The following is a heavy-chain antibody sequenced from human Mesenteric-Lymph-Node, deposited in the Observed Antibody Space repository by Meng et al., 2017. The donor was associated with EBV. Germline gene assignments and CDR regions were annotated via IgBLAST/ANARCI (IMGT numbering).Heavy chain of an antibody. D-gene: IGHD3-16*01. CDR3: ATGDYGRDVFDY. V-gene: IGHV1-24*01. CDR2: LDLTDGER. Sequence: QVQLVQSGVEVKKPGASVKVSCKVSGYTLSELSMHWVRQAPGKGLEWMGGLDLTDGERIYAQKFQGRVTMTEDTSTDTAYMELSSLRSEDTAVYYCATGDYGRDVFDYWGQGTLVTVSS. J-gene: IGHJ4*02. CDR1: GYTLSELS.